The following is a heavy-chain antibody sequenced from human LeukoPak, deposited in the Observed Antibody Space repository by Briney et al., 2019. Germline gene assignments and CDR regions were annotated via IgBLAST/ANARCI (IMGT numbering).Heavy chain of an antibody. CDR3: ARDPGTRVVTPGVIWFDP. D-gene: IGHD4-23*01. V-gene: IGHV1-69*05. CDR1: GGTFSSYA. CDR2: IIPIFGTA. J-gene: IGHJ5*02. Sequence: SVKVSCKASGGTFSSYAISWVRQAPGQGLEWVGRIIPIFGTANYAQKFQGRVTITTDESTSTAYMELSSLRSEDTAVYYCARDPGTRVVTPGVIWFDPWGQGTLVTVSS.